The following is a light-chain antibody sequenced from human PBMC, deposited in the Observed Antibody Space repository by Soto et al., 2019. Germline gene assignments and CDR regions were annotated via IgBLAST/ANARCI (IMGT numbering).Light chain of an antibody. CDR2: EVT. V-gene: IGLV2-14*01. CDR3: SSYTTSTTLFYG. CDR1: SSDVGNYDF. Sequence: QSVLTQPASVSGSPGQSITLSCTGTSSDVGNYDFVSWYQQHPGKAPKLIIYEVTNRPSGVSSRFSGSKSGNTASLTISGLRSEDEAAYYCSSYTTSTTLFYGFGTGTKVTVL. J-gene: IGLJ1*01.